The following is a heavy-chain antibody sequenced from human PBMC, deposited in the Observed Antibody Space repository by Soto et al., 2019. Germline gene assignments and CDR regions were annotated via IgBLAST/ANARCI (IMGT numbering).Heavy chain of an antibody. J-gene: IGHJ6*02. CDR1: GCNVSSGSYY. V-gene: IGHV4-61*01. D-gene: IGHD2-21*02. CDR3: ARDLWGYCGTDCYPLDV. Sequence: SETHSHTCPVSGCNVSSGSYYWSWIRQPPGKGLEWIGYIYYTGSTVYNPSFKSRVTISVDASKNQFSLKLNSVTAADTAVYYCARDLWGYCGTDCYPLDVWGQGTTVTVSS. CDR2: IYYTGST.